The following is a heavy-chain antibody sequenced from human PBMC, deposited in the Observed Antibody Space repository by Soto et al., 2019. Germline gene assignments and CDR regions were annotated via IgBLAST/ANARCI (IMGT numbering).Heavy chain of an antibody. CDR3: ARDGLRNSIAASRMIYYDMDV. V-gene: IGHV3-7*01. J-gene: IGHJ6*03. Sequence: GESLKISCAASGFTFSSYWMSWVRQAPGKGLEWVANIKQDGSEKYYVDSVKGRFTISRDNAKNSLYLQMNSLRAEDTGVYDCARDGLRNSIAASRMIYYDMDVWGKGTTVTVSS. D-gene: IGHD6-6*01. CDR1: GFTFSSYW. CDR2: IKQDGSEK.